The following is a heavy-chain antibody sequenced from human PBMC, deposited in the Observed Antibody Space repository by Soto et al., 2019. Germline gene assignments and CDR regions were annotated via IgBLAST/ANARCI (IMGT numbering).Heavy chain of an antibody. Sequence: EVQLVESGGGLVQPGRSLRLSCAASGFTFDDYAMHWVRQAPGKGLEWVSGISWSSGNIVYADSVKGRFTFSRDNAKNSLYLQMNSLRAEDTALYYCARALISGSYYALDYWGQGTLVTVSS. V-gene: IGHV3-9*01. CDR1: GFTFDDYA. D-gene: IGHD3-10*01. CDR3: ARALISGSYYALDY. J-gene: IGHJ4*02. CDR2: ISWSSGNI.